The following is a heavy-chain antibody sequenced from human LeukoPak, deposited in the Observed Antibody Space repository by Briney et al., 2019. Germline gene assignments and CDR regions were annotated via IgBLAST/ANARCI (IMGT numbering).Heavy chain of an antibody. CDR2: IYYSGST. J-gene: IGHJ3*02. Sequence: SETLSLTCTVSGGSISSYYWGWIRQPPGKGLEWIGYIYYSGSTNYNPSLKSRVTISVDTSKNQFSLKLSSVTAADTAVYYCARLWGGQRWLQLNDDAFDIWGQGTMVTVSS. V-gene: IGHV4-59*08. CDR1: GGSISSYY. CDR3: ARLWGGQRWLQLNDDAFDI. D-gene: IGHD5-24*01.